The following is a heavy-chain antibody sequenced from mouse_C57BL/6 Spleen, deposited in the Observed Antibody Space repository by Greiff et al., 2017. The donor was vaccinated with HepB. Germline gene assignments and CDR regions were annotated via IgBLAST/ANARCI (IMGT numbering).Heavy chain of an antibody. CDR3: ARARLRPLYAMDY. V-gene: IGHV1-42*01. CDR1: GYSFTGYY. CDR2: INPSTGGT. J-gene: IGHJ4*01. Sequence: EVQLQQSGPELVKPGASVKISCKASGYSFTGYYMNWVKQSPEKSLEWIGEINPSTGGTTYNQKFKAKATLTVDKSSSTAYMQLKSLTSEDSAVYYCARARLRPLYAMDYWGQGTSVTVSA. D-gene: IGHD2-4*01.